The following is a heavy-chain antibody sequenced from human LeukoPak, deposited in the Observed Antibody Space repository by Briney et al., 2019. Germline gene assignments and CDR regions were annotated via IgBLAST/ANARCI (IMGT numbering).Heavy chain of an antibody. CDR2: MYSSGST. J-gene: IGHJ5*02. CDR1: GGSISTTSYY. Sequence: SETLSLTCTVSGGSISTTSYYWGWIRQPPGKGLDWIGSMYSSGSTYYNPSLKSRVTISVDTSKNQFSLKLSSVTAADTAVYYCAHYDFSSGAAWFDPWGQGTLVTVSS. V-gene: IGHV4-39*07. D-gene: IGHD6-19*01. CDR3: AHYDFSSGAAWFDP.